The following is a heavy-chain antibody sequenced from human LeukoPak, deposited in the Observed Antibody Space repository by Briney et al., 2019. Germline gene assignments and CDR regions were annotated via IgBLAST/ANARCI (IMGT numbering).Heavy chain of an antibody. CDR2: ISSSGSTM. J-gene: IGHJ4*02. D-gene: IGHD3-3*02. Sequence: GGSLRLSCAASGFTFSSYSMNWVRQAPGKGLEWISCISSSGSTMYYADSVKGRFTISRGDAKNSLSLQMNNLRAEDTAVYYCARDSLAYFDFWGQGTLVTVSS. CDR1: GFTFSSYS. V-gene: IGHV3-48*04. CDR3: ARDSLAYFDF.